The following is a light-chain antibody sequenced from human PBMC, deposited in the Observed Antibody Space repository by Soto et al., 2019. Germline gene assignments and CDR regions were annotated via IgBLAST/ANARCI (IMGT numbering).Light chain of an antibody. CDR3: SSYTSSNTYV. CDR1: SSDVGAYNY. CDR2: DVS. Sequence: QSELTQTTSVYGNRGQSISISCTRKSSDVGAYNYVSWYQQHPGKAPKLMIYDVSNRPSGVSNRFSGSKSGNTASLTISGLQAEDEADYYCSSYTSSNTYVFGTGTKVTVL. V-gene: IGLV2-14*03. J-gene: IGLJ1*01.